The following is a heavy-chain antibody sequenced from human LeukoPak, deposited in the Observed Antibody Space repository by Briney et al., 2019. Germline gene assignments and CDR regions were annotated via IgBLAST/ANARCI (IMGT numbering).Heavy chain of an antibody. J-gene: IGHJ5*02. Sequence: SVKVSCKASGGTFSNYAITWVRQAPGQGLEWMGGIIPIFDTTNYAQKFQGRVTITTDESTNTAYMELSSLRSEDTAVYYCAREAGLLAYCGGDCYPGGFDPWGQGTLVTVSS. D-gene: IGHD2-21*02. CDR2: IIPIFDTT. CDR1: GGTFSNYA. CDR3: AREAGLLAYCGGDCYPGGFDP. V-gene: IGHV1-69*05.